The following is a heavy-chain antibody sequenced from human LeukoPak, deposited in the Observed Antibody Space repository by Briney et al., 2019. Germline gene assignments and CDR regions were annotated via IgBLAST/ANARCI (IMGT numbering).Heavy chain of an antibody. D-gene: IGHD5-18*01. CDR3: AKDVGWIQSWSFDY. CDR2: TGGSGDTT. Sequence: GGSLRLSCAASGFTFSSYAMSWVRQAPGKGLEWVSGTGGSGDTTYYADSVKGRFTISRDNSKNTLYLQMNSLRAEDAALHYCAKDVGWIQSWSFDYWGQGTLVTVSS. V-gene: IGHV3-23*01. CDR1: GFTFSSYA. J-gene: IGHJ4*02.